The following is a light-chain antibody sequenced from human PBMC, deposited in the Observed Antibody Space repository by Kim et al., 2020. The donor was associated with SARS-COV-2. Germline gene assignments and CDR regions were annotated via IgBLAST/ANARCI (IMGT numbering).Light chain of an antibody. J-gene: IGKJ5*01. CDR3: QQYASSFIT. Sequence: SPGERATLSCRASQSVTDNYLAWYQQKPGQAPRLLIYGASSRATGIPDRFSASGSGTDFALTISRLEPEDLGVYYCQQYASSFITFGQGTRLEIK. CDR1: QSVTDNY. CDR2: GAS. V-gene: IGKV3-20*01.